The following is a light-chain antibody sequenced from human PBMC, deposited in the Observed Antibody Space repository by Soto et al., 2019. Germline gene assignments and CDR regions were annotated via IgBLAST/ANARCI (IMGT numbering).Light chain of an antibody. CDR2: LNSDGSH. J-gene: IGLJ2*01. CDR1: SGHSSYA. Sequence: QAVVTQSPSASASLGASVKLTCTLSSGHSSYAIAWHQQQPEKGPRYLMKLNSDGSHSKGDGIPDRFPGSSSGAERYLTISSLQSEDEADYYCQTWGTGIVVFGGGTKLTVL. CDR3: QTWGTGIVV. V-gene: IGLV4-69*01.